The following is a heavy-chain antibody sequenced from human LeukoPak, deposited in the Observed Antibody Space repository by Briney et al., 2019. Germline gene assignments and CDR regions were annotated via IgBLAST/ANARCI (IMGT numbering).Heavy chain of an antibody. CDR3: AKKRGYNYGDFDY. CDR1: GFTFGNYA. V-gene: IGHV3-23*01. Sequence: GGSLRLSCAASGFTFGNYAMSWVRQAPGKGLEWVSTISGSGDDTYYADSVKGRFTISRDNSKNTLYVQMNSLRAEDTAVYYCAKKRGYNYGDFDYWGQGTLVTVSS. CDR2: ISGSGDDT. J-gene: IGHJ4*02. D-gene: IGHD5-18*01.